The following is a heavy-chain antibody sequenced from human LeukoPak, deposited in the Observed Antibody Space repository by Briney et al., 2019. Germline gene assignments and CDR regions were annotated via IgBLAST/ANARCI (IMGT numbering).Heavy chain of an antibody. CDR1: GFTFSSYA. CDR3: ARGGVVVKGKIDY. Sequence: PGGSLRLSCAASGFTFSSYAMHWVRQAPGKGLEWVAVISYDGSNKYYADSVKGRFTISRDNSKNTLYLQVNSLRAEDTAVYYCARGGVVVKGKIDYWGQGTLVTVSS. V-gene: IGHV3-30*04. D-gene: IGHD2-2*01. J-gene: IGHJ4*02. CDR2: ISYDGSNK.